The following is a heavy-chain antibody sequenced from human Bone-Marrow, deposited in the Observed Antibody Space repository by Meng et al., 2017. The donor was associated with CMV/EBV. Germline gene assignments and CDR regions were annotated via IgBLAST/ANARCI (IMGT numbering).Heavy chain of an antibody. Sequence: ASVKVSCKASGYTFTGYYMHWVRQAPGQGLEWMGWINPNSGGTNYAQKFQGRVTITRNTSISTAYMELSSLRSEDTAVYYCARGTYYDFWSGLSPSPFDYWGQGTLVTAPQ. CDR2: INPNSGGT. V-gene: IGHV1-2*02. CDR3: ARGTYYDFWSGLSPSPFDY. D-gene: IGHD3-3*01. J-gene: IGHJ4*02. CDR1: GYTFTGYY.